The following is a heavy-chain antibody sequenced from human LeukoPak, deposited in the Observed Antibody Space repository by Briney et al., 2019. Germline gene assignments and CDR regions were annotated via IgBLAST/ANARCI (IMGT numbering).Heavy chain of an antibody. CDR3: AGGNAAWYFFDY. CDR2: IIASGRNT. J-gene: IGHJ4*02. D-gene: IGHD4-23*01. V-gene: IGHV3-23*01. CDR1: GFTFSSYA. Sequence: GGSLRLSCAASGFTFSSYAMSWVRQAPGKGLEWVSSIIASGRNTYYADSVRGRFTISRDNSRNRMYLQMNSLRADDTVVYYCAGGNAAWYFFDYWGRGTLVTVSS.